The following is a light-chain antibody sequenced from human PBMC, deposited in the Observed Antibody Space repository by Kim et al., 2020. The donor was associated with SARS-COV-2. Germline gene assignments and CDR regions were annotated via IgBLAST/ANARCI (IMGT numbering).Light chain of an antibody. J-gene: IGLJ3*02. CDR3: ATWDDSLNGPV. CDR1: SANIGRNS. Sequence: GQRVTLSCSGSSANIGRNSVNWYQQCTGKAPNLLIYTNDQRPSGVPARFTGSKSGTSASLAISGLQSEDEADYYCATWDDSLNGPVFGGGTQLTVL. CDR2: TND. V-gene: IGLV1-44*01.